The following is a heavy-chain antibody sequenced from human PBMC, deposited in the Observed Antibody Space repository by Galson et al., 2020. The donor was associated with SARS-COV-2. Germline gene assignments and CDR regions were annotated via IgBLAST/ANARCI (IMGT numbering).Heavy chain of an antibody. CDR2: IDWDDDK. V-gene: IGHV2-70*01. CDR3: ELIPVHSYGFDYYCYGMDV. Sequence: SGPTLVKPTQTLTLTCTFSGFSLSTSGMCVSWIRQPPGKALEWPALIDWDDDKYYSTSLKTRLTISKDTSKNQVVLTMTKMDPVDTATYYCELIPVHSYGFDYYCYGMDVWGQGTTVAVSS. J-gene: IGHJ6*02. D-gene: IGHD5-18*01. CDR1: GFSLSTSGMC.